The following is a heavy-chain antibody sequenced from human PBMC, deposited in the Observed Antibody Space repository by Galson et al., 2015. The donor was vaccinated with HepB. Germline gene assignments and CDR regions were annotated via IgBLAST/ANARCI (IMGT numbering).Heavy chain of an antibody. Sequence: SLRLSCAASGFSFSTYAMHWVRQAPGKGLECVSSISQIGDYTYYGNSVRGGFTTSRVNSENTLYLHMGSLTVEDTAVYYCTRWDCGSERNRCYEGVWGKGTTVTVSS. V-gene: IGHV3-64*01. CDR2: ISQIGDYT. J-gene: IGHJ6*04. D-gene: IGHD2-2*01. CDR3: TRWDCGSERNRCYEGV. CDR1: GFSFSTYA.